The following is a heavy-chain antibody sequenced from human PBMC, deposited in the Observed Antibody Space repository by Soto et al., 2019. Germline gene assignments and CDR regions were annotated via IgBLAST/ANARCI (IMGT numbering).Heavy chain of an antibody. CDR3: AEDHEGGYGYSYSCFLGADY. CDR1: GFTFNRNG. V-gene: IGHV3-30*18. D-gene: IGHD1-26*01. CDR2: ISYDGSNK. Sequence: QVQLVESGGGVVQPGRSLRLSCAASGFTFNRNGMHWVRQAPGKGLEWVSAISYDGSNKYYADSVKGRFIISRDNSKDTHYLQMNSLRAEDTAVYYCAEDHEGGYGYSYSCFLGADYWGQGTLVTVSS. J-gene: IGHJ4*02.